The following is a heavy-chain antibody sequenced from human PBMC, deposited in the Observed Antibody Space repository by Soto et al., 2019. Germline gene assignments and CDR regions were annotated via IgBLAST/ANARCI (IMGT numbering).Heavy chain of an antibody. CDR3: ARDFAGVGTTTSLAY. CDR1: GFTFSNFG. J-gene: IGHJ4*02. CDR2: IWYDGSNK. D-gene: IGHD1-26*01. V-gene: IGHV3-33*01. Sequence: QVQLVESGGGVVQPGRSLRLSCAASGFTFSNFGMHWVRQAPGKGLEWVAVIWYDGSNKYYAASVKGRFTISRDNSKNPLDVQMNSLRDEDTAVYYCARDFAGVGTTTSLAYWGQGTLVTVSS.